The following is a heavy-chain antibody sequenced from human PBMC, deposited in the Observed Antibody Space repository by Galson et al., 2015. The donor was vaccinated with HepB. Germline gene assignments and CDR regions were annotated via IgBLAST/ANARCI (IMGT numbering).Heavy chain of an antibody. D-gene: IGHD5-24*01. CDR1: GFTFSSYG. CDR3: AKDRRDGYNHHFDY. J-gene: IGHJ4*02. V-gene: IGHV3-30*18. Sequence: SLRLSCAASGFTFSSYGMHWVRQAPGKGLEWVAVISYDGSNKYYADSVKGRFTISRDNSKNTLYLQMNSLRAEDTAVYYCAKDRRDGYNHHFDYWGQGTLVTVSS. CDR2: ISYDGSNK.